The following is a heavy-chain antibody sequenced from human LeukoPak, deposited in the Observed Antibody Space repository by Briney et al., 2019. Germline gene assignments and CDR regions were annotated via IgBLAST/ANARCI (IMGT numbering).Heavy chain of an antibody. J-gene: IGHJ3*02. V-gene: IGHV4-59*01. CDR1: GGSISSYN. Sequence: SETLSLTCTVSGGSISSYNWSWIRQPPGKGLEWIGYIYYSGSSTSNPSLSRRVTISVDTSKFQFTLMLSSVTAADTAEYYCARAVAGRDDAFDIWGQGTMVTVSS. CDR3: ARAVAGRDDAFDI. CDR2: IYYSGSS. D-gene: IGHD6-19*01.